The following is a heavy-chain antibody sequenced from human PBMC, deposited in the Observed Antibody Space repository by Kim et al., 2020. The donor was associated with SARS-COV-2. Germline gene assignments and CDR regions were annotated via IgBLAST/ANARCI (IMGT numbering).Heavy chain of an antibody. Sequence: YSESVKGRFTISRENSKNALFLQMNSLRAEDTAVYYCAKDSRGDSYVFDYWGQGALVTVSS. CDR3: AKDSRGDSYVFDY. J-gene: IGHJ4*02. V-gene: IGHV3-30*02. D-gene: IGHD5-18*01.